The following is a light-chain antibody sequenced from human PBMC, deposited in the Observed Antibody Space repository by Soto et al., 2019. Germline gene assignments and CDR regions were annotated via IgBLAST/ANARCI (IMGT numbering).Light chain of an antibody. V-gene: IGKV1-5*01. J-gene: IGKJ2*01. CDR1: QSISSW. CDR3: QQYNSYSYT. Sequence: DIQMTQSPSTLSASVGDRVTITCRASQSISSWLAWYQQKPGKAPKLLIYDASSLESGVPSRFSGSGSGIVFTLTISSLQPDDFATYYCQQYNSYSYTFGQGTKVDIK. CDR2: DAS.